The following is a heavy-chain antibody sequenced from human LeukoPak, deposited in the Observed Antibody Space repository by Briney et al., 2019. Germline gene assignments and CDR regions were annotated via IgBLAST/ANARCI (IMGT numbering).Heavy chain of an antibody. CDR3: AKKVGLVSAPLYYFDV. J-gene: IGHJ4*02. Sequence: PGGSLRLSCAASGFTFSSYAMSWVRQAPGKGLEWDSAISGPAGSWDYADSVKGRFTISRDNSKNTLFLQMNSLGAEDTAIYYCAKKVGLVSAPLYYFDVWGQGTLVTVSS. CDR1: GFTFSSYA. D-gene: IGHD5/OR15-5a*01. CDR2: ISGPAGSW. V-gene: IGHV3-23*01.